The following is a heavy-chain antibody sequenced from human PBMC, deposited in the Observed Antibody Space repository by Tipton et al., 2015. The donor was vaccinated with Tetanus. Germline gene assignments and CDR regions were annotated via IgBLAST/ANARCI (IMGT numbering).Heavy chain of an antibody. V-gene: IGHV3-33*01. CDR3: AREGDCSGGSCCSGDFDN. J-gene: IGHJ4*02. CDR2: SWYDGTDN. CDR1: GFIFSSYG. D-gene: IGHD2-15*01. Sequence: SLRLSCAASGFIFSSYGIHWVRQAPGKGVEWVAVSWYDGTDNYYADSVKGRFTIFLYNSKNTLYLQMISLRAEYTAVFFCAREGDCSGGSCCSGDFDNWGQGTQVSVSS.